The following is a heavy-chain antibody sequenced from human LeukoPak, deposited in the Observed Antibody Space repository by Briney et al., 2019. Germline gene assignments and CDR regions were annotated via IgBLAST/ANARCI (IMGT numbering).Heavy chain of an antibody. CDR3: ARVQGYSSCWYWGYYYGMDV. D-gene: IGHD6-13*01. J-gene: IGHJ6*02. CDR2: INPNSGGT. CDR1: GYTFTGYY. V-gene: IGHV1-2*02. Sequence: ASVKVSCKASGYTFTGYYMHWVRQAPGQGLEWMGWINPNSGGTNYAQKFQGRVTMTRDTSISTAYMELSRLRSDDTAVYYCARVQGYSSCWYWGYYYGMDVWGQGTTVTVSS.